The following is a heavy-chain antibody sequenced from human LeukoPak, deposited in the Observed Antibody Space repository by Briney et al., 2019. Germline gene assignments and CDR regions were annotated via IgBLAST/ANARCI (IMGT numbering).Heavy chain of an antibody. V-gene: IGHV3-9*01. D-gene: IGHD6-19*01. Sequence: PGGSLRLSCPASGFTFDNYAMHSVRQAPGKGLDWLSLISWNSGYIGYADSVKGRFTISRDSAKKSLDLQMNSLRAEVTAFYYCAKVRGTYSSGYFFDYWGQGTLVTVSS. J-gene: IGHJ4*02. CDR3: AKVRGTYSSGYFFDY. CDR1: GFTFDNYA. CDR2: ISWNSGYI.